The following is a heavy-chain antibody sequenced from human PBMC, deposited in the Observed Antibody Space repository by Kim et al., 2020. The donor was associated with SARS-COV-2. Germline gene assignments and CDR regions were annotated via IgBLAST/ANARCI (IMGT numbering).Heavy chain of an antibody. CDR3: AREGVRDYDSSGPSWFDP. J-gene: IGHJ5*02. D-gene: IGHD3-22*01. V-gene: IGHV1-69*13. CDR1: GGTFSSYA. CDR2: IIPIFGTA. Sequence: SVKVSCKASGGTFSSYAISWVRQAPGQGLEWMGGIIPIFGTANYAQKFQGRVTITADESTSTAYMELSSLRSEDTAVYYCAREGVRDYDSSGPSWFDPWGQGTLVTVSS.